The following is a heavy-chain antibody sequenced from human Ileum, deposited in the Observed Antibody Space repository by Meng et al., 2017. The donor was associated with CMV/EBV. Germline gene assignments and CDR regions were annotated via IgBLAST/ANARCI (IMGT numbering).Heavy chain of an antibody. D-gene: IGHD6-6*01. J-gene: IGHJ4*02. CDR1: GYTFSSYS. Sequence: VYLLQSGAEVKNIGASVKVSCKASGYTFSSYSFSWVRQAPGQGLEWMGWISAYNGDIKYAQKFRDRVTMTTDTSTSTAYMDLRGLRSDDTAVYYCARDHASSSQLLDYWGQGTLVTVSS. CDR3: ARDHASSSQLLDY. CDR2: ISAYNGDI. V-gene: IGHV1-18*04.